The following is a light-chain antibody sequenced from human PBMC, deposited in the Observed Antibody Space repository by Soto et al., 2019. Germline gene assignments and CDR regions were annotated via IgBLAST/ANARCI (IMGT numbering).Light chain of an antibody. Sequence: SSELTQPLSVSVALGQTARITCGGNNIGSKNVHWYQQKPGQAPVLVIYRDSNRPSGIPERFSGSNSGNTATLTISRAQAGDEAEYYCQVWDSSLGGVFGGGTKLTVL. V-gene: IGLV3-9*01. J-gene: IGLJ2*01. CDR3: QVWDSSLGGV. CDR2: RDS. CDR1: NIGSKN.